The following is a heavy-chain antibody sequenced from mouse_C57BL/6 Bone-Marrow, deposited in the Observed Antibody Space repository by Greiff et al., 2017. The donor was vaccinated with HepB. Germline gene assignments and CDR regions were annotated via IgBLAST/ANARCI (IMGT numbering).Heavy chain of an antibody. D-gene: IGHD2-4*01. CDR3: AIIYYDYDGYYAMDY. CDR1: GFSLTSYG. CDR2: IWGVGST. V-gene: IGHV2-6*01. Sequence: VQLVESGPGLVAPSQSRSITCTVSGFSLTSYGVDWVRQSPGKGLEWLGVIWGVGSTNYNSALKSRLSISKDNSKSQVFLKMNSLQTDDTAMYYCAIIYYDYDGYYAMDYWGQGTSVTVSS. J-gene: IGHJ4*01.